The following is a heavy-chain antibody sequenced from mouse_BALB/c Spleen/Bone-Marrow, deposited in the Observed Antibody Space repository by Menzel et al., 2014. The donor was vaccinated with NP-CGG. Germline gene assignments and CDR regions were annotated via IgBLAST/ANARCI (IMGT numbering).Heavy chain of an antibody. CDR1: GYTFTSYW. CDR3: ARSRGVYEYMDFDV. CDR2: IDPSDNYI. Sequence: VQLQQSGAELVKPGASVKLSCKASGYTFTSYWMNWVKQRPGQGLEWIGEIDPSDNYINYNQKVKGKGTLTVDKSSSTAYMQLSRLTAEESAVYYCARSRGVYEYMDFDVGSAGTTVTIAS. V-gene: IGHV1-69*02. D-gene: IGHD5-1*01. J-gene: IGHJ1*01.